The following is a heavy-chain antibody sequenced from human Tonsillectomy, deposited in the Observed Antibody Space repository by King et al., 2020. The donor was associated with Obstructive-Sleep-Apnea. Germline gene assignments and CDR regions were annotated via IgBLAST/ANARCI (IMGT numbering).Heavy chain of an antibody. D-gene: IGHD3-3*02. CDR1: CGSISSSNW. J-gene: IGHJ3*02. V-gene: IGHV4-4*02. Sequence: QVQLQESGPGLVKPSGTLSLNCVVSCGSISSSNWWSWVRQPPGKGLEWIGEIHHTGSPNYNPSLKSRVTISVDKSKNQSSPKLSSVTAADTAVYYFARDRIFGVTTYYDAFASWGQGTMVTVSS. CDR2: IHHTGSP. CDR3: ARDRIFGVTTYYDAFAS.